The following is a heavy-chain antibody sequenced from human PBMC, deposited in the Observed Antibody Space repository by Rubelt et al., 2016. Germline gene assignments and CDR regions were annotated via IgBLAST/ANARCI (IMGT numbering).Heavy chain of an antibody. V-gene: IGHV4-34*01. D-gene: IGHD6-6*01. J-gene: IGHJ4*02. CDR2: INHSGST. CDR3: AREWGGYSSSYYFDY. Sequence: QVQLQQWGAGLLKPSETLSLTCAVYGGSFSGYYWSWIRQPPGKGLEWIGEINHSGSTNYNPSLKRRVTISVDTSKSQFSLKLSSVTAADTAVYYCAREWGGYSSSYYFDYWGQGTLVTVSS. CDR1: GGSFSGYY.